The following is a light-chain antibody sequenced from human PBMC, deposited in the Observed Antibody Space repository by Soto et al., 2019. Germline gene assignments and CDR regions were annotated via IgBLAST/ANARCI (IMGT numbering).Light chain of an antibody. CDR3: QQRYNWLT. Sequence: EIVLTQSPATLSLSPGERATLSCRASQSVTKYLAWYQQKPGQAPRLLIFDTSNRATGIPARFSGSGSGTDFTLTISSLESDDSGIYYCQQRYNWLTFGGGTKVEI. CDR1: QSVTKY. V-gene: IGKV3-11*01. J-gene: IGKJ4*01. CDR2: DTS.